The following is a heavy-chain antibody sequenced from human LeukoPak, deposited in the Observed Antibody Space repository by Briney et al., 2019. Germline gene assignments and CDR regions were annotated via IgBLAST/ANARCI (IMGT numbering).Heavy chain of an antibody. Sequence: PGGTLRLSCVASGFTFNNYAMSWVRQAPGKGLEWVSTISSGGDNTYYADSVKGRFTISRDNSKNTYFLQMNSLRAEDTAVYYCATRIRPGSMFDYWGQGTLVTVSS. CDR1: GFTFNNYA. D-gene: IGHD6-6*01. J-gene: IGHJ4*02. V-gene: IGHV3-23*01. CDR2: ISSGGDNT. CDR3: ATRIRPGSMFDY.